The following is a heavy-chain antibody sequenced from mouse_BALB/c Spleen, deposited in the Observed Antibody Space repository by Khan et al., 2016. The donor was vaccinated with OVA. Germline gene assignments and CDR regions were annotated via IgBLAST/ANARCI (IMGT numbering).Heavy chain of an antibody. Sequence: LEESGAELARPGASVKMSCKASGYTFPSNTMHWVKQRPGQGLEWIGYINPRSDYTIYNQKFKDKATLTADISSTTAYMQLSSLTSDDSAVYYCARRTTGYAIDYWGQGTSVTVSS. D-gene: IGHD2-12*01. J-gene: IGHJ4*01. CDR3: ARRTTGYAIDY. CDR2: INPRSDYT. V-gene: IGHV1-4*01. CDR1: GYTFPSNT.